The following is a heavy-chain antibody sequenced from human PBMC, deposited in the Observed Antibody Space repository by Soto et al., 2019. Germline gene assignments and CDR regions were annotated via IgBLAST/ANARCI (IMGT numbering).Heavy chain of an antibody. CDR1: GCSISSSSYY. CDR3: ARHLTDAFDI. Sequence: SETLSLTCTVSGCSISSSSYYWGWIRQPPGKGLEWIGSIYYSGSTYYNPSLKSRDTISVDTSKNQFSLKLSSVTAADTAVYYCARHLTDAFDIWGQGTMVTVSS. V-gene: IGHV4-39*01. J-gene: IGHJ3*02. CDR2: IYYSGST.